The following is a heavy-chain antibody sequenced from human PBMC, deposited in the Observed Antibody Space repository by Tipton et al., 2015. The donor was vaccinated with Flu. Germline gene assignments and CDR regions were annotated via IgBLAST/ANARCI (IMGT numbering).Heavy chain of an antibody. D-gene: IGHD3-10*01. CDR2: ISPFNGKT. J-gene: IGHJ6*02. CDR1: GNTFVTYG. V-gene: IGHV1-18*01. Sequence: QLVQSGAEVKKPGASVKVSCKASGNTFVTYGMSWVRQVPGQGLEWMGWISPFNGKTNYAKKFQGRVTMTTDTSTSTAYMELRSLRSDDTAIYYCARESTLVRGVAYYFYDMDVWGQGTTVTVSS. CDR3: ARESTLVRGVAYYFYDMDV.